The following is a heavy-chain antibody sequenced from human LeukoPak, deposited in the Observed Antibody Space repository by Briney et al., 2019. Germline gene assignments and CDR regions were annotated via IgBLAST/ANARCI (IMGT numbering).Heavy chain of an antibody. Sequence: GGSLRLSCSASGFTFSTYSMNWVRQAPGKGVEWVSSISTGSTYIFYGDSVKGRFTISRDNADNSLYLQMNSLRAEDTAVYYCARTRDSSGCFDLWGQGTLVTVSS. J-gene: IGHJ5*02. CDR2: ISTGSTYI. V-gene: IGHV3-21*01. CDR1: GFTFSTYS. CDR3: ARTRDSSGCFDL. D-gene: IGHD6-19*01.